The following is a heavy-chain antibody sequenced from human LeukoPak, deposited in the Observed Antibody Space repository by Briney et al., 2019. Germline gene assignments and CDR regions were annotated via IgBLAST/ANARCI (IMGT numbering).Heavy chain of an antibody. CDR3: AKDDYYDSSGDPNWFDP. J-gene: IGHJ5*02. V-gene: IGHV3-30*18. CDR2: ISYDGSDK. Sequence: GGSLRLSCAASGFTFSSYGMHWVRQAPGKGLEWVAAISYDGSDKYYADSVKGRFTISRDNSKNTLYLQMNSLRAEDTAVYFCAKDDYYDSSGDPNWFDPWGQGTLVTVSS. D-gene: IGHD3-22*01. CDR1: GFTFSSYG.